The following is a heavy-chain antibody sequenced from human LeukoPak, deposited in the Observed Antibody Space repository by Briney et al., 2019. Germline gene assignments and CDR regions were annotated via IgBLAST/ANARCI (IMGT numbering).Heavy chain of an antibody. D-gene: IGHD5-24*01. V-gene: IGHV4-31*03. CDR2: ISYSGST. Sequence: TLSLTCTVSGGSISSGADYWSWIRQHPGKGLEWIGYISYSGSTYYNPSLKTRLTISVDTSKNQFSLKLDSVTAADTALYYCARADMATVFDFWGRGTLVTVSS. CDR1: GGSISSGADY. CDR3: ARADMATVFDF. J-gene: IGHJ4*02.